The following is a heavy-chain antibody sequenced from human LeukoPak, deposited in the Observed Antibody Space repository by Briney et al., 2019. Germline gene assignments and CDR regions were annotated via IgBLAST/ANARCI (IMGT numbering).Heavy chain of an antibody. CDR3: ARVPLLSGLYAFDI. V-gene: IGHV3-74*01. CDR2: TNNDGST. J-gene: IGHJ3*02. D-gene: IGHD2-2*01. Sequence: GGSLRLSCEASGFTFSSYWMHWVHQAPGKGLVWVSRTNNDGSTSYADSVKGRFTISRDNARNTLYLQMNSLRAADTAVYYCARVPLLSGLYAFDIWGQGTMVTVSS. CDR1: GFTFSSYW.